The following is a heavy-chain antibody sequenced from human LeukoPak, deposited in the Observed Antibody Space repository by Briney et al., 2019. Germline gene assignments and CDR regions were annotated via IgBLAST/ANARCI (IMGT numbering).Heavy chain of an antibody. J-gene: IGHJ3*02. V-gene: IGHV3-23*01. CDR3: GKNRYSGSLSPFDI. D-gene: IGHD1-26*01. Sequence: GGSLRLSCAASKFAFSSYAMSWVRQAPGEGLEWVSAISGGGGNTYYADSVKGRFTISRDNSKNTLYLQMNSLRAEDTAVYYCGKNRYSGSLSPFDIWGQGTMVTVSS. CDR2: ISGGGGNT. CDR1: KFAFSSYA.